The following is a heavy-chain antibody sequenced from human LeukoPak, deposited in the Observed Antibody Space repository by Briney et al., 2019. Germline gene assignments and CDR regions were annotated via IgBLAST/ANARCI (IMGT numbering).Heavy chain of an antibody. D-gene: IGHD3-3*01. CDR2: FDPENAEI. CDR1: ESSLHDLP. Sequence: ASVKVSCKLSESSLHDLPIQWVRQAGTKGLEWMAGFDPENAEIVYAQKFQGRVTMTEDTSTDTAYLELTSLTSDDTALYYCATRGSDFWSGFDHWGQGTQVTVSS. V-gene: IGHV1-24*01. J-gene: IGHJ4*02. CDR3: ATRGSDFWSGFDH.